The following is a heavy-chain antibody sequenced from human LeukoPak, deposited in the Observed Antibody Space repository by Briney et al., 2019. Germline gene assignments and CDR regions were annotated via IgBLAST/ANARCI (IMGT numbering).Heavy chain of an antibody. Sequence: PGGSLRLSCVASGLTFNSHSMSWVRQAPGMGLEWVSVVSTNGDVTFYADSVKGRFTISRDNSKNTLYLQMNSLRAEDTAVYYCARDSGSSGYLLYWGQGTLVTVSS. V-gene: IGHV3-23*01. D-gene: IGHD3-22*01. CDR3: ARDSGSSGYLLY. J-gene: IGHJ4*02. CDR1: GLTFNSHS. CDR2: VSTNGDVT.